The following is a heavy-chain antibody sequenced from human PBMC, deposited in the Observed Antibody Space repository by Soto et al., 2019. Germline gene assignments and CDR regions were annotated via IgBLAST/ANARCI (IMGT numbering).Heavy chain of an antibody. CDR1: GFTFSSYS. Sequence: PGGSLRLSCAASGFTFSSYSMNWVRQAPGKGLEWVSYISFNGDVTRYSDSVEGRFTVSRDNAKKSLYLQMNSLRVEDTAVYYCARENGHPGHNYAMDVWGQGTTVTVSS. D-gene: IGHD2-8*01. CDR3: ARENGHPGHNYAMDV. J-gene: IGHJ6*02. CDR2: ISFNGDVT. V-gene: IGHV3-21*04.